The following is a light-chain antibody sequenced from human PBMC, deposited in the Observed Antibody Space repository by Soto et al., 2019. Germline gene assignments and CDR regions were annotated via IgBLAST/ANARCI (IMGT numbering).Light chain of an antibody. CDR1: QSVLFSSNSNNY. CDR2: WAS. Sequence: DIVMTQSPDSLAVSLGERATINCKSSQSVLFSSNSNNYLAWYQQKPGQPPKLLIYWASTRESGVPDRFSGSGSGTDVTLTISSLQADDGAVYYWQQYYNTPPTFGQGTKLEI. V-gene: IGKV4-1*01. CDR3: QQYYNTPPT. J-gene: IGKJ2*01.